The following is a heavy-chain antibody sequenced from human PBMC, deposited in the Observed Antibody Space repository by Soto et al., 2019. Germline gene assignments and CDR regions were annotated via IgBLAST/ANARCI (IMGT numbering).Heavy chain of an antibody. Sequence: GGSLRLSCTFSGLTFSNFAMSWVRQAPGKGLEWVSTIGTSGRDTFYADSVKGRFTISRENYKNSLDLQVDGLRAEDTALYYCVIGKGGLMPASRYFDYWGRGTLVTVSS. D-gene: IGHD2-15*01. V-gene: IGHV3-23*01. CDR3: VIGKGGLMPASRYFDY. CDR2: IGTSGRDT. CDR1: GLTFSNFA. J-gene: IGHJ4*02.